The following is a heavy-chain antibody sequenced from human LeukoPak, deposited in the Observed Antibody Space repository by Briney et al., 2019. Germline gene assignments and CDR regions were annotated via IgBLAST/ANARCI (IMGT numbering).Heavy chain of an antibody. CDR2: ISSSGSSI. Sequence: PGGSLRLSCVVSGFTFSSYEMNWVRQAPGKGLEWLSHISSSGSSIQYADSVKGRFTISRDNAKNSLYLQMNSLRAEDTAVYYCARTRDGPFDYWGQGTLLTVSS. CDR1: GFTFSSYE. CDR3: ARTRDGPFDY. D-gene: IGHD5-24*01. J-gene: IGHJ4*02. V-gene: IGHV3-48*03.